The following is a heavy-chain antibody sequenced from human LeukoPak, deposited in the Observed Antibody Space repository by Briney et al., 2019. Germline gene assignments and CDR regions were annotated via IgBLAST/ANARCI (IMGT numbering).Heavy chain of an antibody. CDR2: ISSSGSTI. V-gene: IGHV3-48*03. D-gene: IGHD3-9*01. Sequence: PGGSLRLSCAASGFTFSSYEMNWVRQAPGKGLEWVSYISSSGSTIYYADSEKGRFTISRDNAKNSLYLQMNSLRAEDTAVYYCATLTILTGYMFVDYYYGMDVWGKGTTVTVSS. J-gene: IGHJ6*04. CDR1: GFTFSSYE. CDR3: ATLTILTGYMFVDYYYGMDV.